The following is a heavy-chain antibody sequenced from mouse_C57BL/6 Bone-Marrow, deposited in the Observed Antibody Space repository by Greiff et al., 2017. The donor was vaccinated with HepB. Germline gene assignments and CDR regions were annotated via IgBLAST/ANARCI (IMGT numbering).Heavy chain of an antibody. CDR1: GYTFTDHT. Sequence: VQLQQSDAELVKPGASVKISCKVSGYTFTDHTIHWMKQRPEQGLEWIGYIYPRDGSTKYNEKFKGKATLTADKSSSTAYMQLNSLTSEDSAVYYCASWAYDGYYAFDYWGQGTTLTVSS. D-gene: IGHD2-3*01. J-gene: IGHJ2*01. V-gene: IGHV1-78*01. CDR2: IYPRDGST. CDR3: ASWAYDGYYAFDY.